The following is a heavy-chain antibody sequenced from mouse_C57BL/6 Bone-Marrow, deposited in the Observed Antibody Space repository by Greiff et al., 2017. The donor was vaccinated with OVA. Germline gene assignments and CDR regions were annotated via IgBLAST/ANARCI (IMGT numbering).Heavy chain of an antibody. CDR3: ESYDYGSNAWFAY. V-gene: IGHV14-3*01. D-gene: IGHD1-1*01. Sequence: EVQLQQSVAELVRPGASVKLSCTASGFNITNTYMHWVKQRPEQGLEWIGRIDPANGNTIYAPKFQGQATLTAVTSSITAYMQLSSLTSDDSPIFDYESYDYGSNAWFAYWGKGTLVTVSA. CDR1: GFNITNTY. CDR2: IDPANGNT. J-gene: IGHJ3*01.